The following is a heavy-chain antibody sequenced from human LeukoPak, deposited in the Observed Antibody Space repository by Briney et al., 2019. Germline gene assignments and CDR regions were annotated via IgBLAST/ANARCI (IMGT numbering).Heavy chain of an antibody. CDR1: GWSFSGYY. CDR3: ARGRVGMVRGVIIKGYYYMDV. Sequence: PSETLSLTCAVYGWSFSGYYWSWIRQPPGKGREWIGEINHSGSTNYNPSLKSRVTISVDTSKNQFSLKLSSVTAADTAVYYCARGRVGMVRGVIIKGYYYMDVWGKGTTVTVSS. J-gene: IGHJ6*03. D-gene: IGHD3-10*01. V-gene: IGHV4-34*01. CDR2: INHSGST.